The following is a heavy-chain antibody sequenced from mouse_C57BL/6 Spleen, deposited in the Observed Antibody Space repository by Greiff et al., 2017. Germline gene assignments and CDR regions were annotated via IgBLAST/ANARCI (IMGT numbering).Heavy chain of an antibody. CDR1: GYTFTDYE. V-gene: IGHV1-15*01. CDR2: IDPETGGT. Sequence: VQLQQSGAELVRPGASVTLSCKASGYTFTDYEMHWVKQTPVHGLEWIGAIDPETGGTAYNQKFKGKAILTADKSSSTAYMELRSLTSEDSAVYYCTREYYGSSSAWFAYWGQGTLVTVSA. D-gene: IGHD1-1*01. CDR3: TREYYGSSSAWFAY. J-gene: IGHJ3*01.